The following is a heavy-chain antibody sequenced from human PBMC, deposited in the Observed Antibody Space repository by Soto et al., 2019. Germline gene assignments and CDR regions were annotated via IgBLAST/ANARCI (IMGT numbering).Heavy chain of an antibody. D-gene: IGHD3-9*01. J-gene: IGHJ4*02. CDR3: SRSLSSVTGYPQFDS. Sequence: EVQLVESGGGLVQPGGSLRLSCAASGFTFSDYYMDWVRQAPGKGLEWVGRIRNKAKSYTTDYAASVKGRFTISRDDSYNSLYLQMTCLKTDDTAVDYCSRSLSSVTGYPQFDSRGQGTLVIVSS. V-gene: IGHV3-72*01. CDR1: GFTFSDYY. CDR2: IRNKAKSYTT.